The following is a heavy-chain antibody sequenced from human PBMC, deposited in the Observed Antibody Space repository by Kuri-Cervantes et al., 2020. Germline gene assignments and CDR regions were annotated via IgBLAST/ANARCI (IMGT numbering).Heavy chain of an antibody. CDR2: ISYDGSNK. J-gene: IGHJ4*02. CDR3: VKKVFDY. V-gene: IGHV3-30*18. CDR1: GFTFSDYY. Sequence: GESLKISCAASGFTFSDYYMSWIRQAPGKGLEWVAVISYDGSNKYYADSVKGRFTISRDNSKNMLYLQMNSLRAEDTAVYYCVKKVFDYWGQGTLVTVSS.